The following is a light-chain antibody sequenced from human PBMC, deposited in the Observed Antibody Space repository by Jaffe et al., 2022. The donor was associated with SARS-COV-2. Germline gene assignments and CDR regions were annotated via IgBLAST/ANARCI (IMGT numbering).Light chain of an antibody. CDR1: VLPKQY. V-gene: IGLV3-25*03. CDR3: QSADPTGFWV. J-gene: IGLJ3*02. CDR2: KDD. Sequence: SFDLTQPPSVSVSPGQTARITCSGNVLPKQYAYWYQQKPGQSPVLVIYKDDERPSNIPERFSGSSSGTIVTLTITGVQAEDEADYFCQSADPTGFWVFGGGTKLTVL.